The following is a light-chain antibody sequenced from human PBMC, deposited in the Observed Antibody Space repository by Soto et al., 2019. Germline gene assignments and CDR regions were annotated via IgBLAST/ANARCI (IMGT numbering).Light chain of an antibody. CDR2: EVT. V-gene: IGLV2-14*01. J-gene: IGLJ1*01. Sequence: QSVLTQPSSVSGSRGQSIIISCVGRDTDVGQDKSVSWYQQGPGKAPKLLIFEVTNRPSGVSNRFSGSRSGNTASLTISVLQPDDEGDYFCVSYTDTDTLVFGTGTKVTVL. CDR3: VSYTDTDTLV. CDR1: DTDVGQDKS.